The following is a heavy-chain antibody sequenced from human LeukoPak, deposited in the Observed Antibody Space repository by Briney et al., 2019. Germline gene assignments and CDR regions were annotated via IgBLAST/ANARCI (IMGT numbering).Heavy chain of an antibody. D-gene: IGHD4-23*01. CDR3: ARLRVRPDYYGMDV. J-gene: IGHJ6*02. CDR1: GFTFSSYW. V-gene: IGHV3-74*01. CDR2: INSDGSST. Sequence: PGGSLRLSCAASGFTFSSYWMHWVRQTPGKGLVWVSRINSDGSSTSYADSVKGRFTNSRDNAKNTLYLQMNSLRAEDTAVYYCARLRVRPDYYGMDVWGQGTTVTVSS.